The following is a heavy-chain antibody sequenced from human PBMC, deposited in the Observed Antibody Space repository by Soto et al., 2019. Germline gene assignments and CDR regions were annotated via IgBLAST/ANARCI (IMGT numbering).Heavy chain of an antibody. Sequence: SETLSLTCTVSGGSISSYYWSWIRQLPGKGLEWIGYIYYSGSTNYNPSLKSRVTISVDTSKNQFSLKLSSVTAADTAVYYCARGRPQKGGYCSSTSCYSYYYYYMDVWGKGTTVTVSS. CDR3: ARGRPQKGGYCSSTSCYSYYYYYMDV. V-gene: IGHV4-59*01. CDR2: IYYSGST. CDR1: GGSISSYY. D-gene: IGHD2-2*01. J-gene: IGHJ6*03.